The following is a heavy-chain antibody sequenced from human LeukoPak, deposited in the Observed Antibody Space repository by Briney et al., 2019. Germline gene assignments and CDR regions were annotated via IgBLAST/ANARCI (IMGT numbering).Heavy chain of an antibody. CDR2: INPSGGST. D-gene: IGHD1-26*01. V-gene: IGHV1-46*01. J-gene: IGHJ4*02. Sequence: GASVKVSCKASGYTLTTCNVHWVRQAPGQGLEWMGIINPSGGSTTYPQNFQDRVTVTRDTSTSTVYMELSSLRSEDTAVYYCARGIVGDSVAFDYWGQGTLVTVSA. CDR1: GYTLTTCN. CDR3: ARGIVGDSVAFDY.